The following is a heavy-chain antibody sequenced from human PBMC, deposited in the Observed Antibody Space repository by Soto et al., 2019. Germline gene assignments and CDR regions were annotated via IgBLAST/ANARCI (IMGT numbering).Heavy chain of an antibody. CDR3: ARDQGTRLHHSTNYYYYYGMDV. D-gene: IGHD4-4*01. Sequence: GASVKVSCKASGYTFTGYYMHWVRQAPGQGLEWMGWINPNSGGTNYAQKFQGWVTMTRDTSISTAYMELSRLRSDDTAVYYCARDQGTRLHHSTNYYYYYGMDVWGQGTTVTVSS. J-gene: IGHJ6*02. V-gene: IGHV1-2*04. CDR2: INPNSGGT. CDR1: GYTFTGYY.